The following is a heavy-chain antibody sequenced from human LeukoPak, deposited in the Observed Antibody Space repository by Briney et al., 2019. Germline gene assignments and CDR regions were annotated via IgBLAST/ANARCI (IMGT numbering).Heavy chain of an antibody. Sequence: SETLSLTCTVSGGSISSYYWSWIRQPPGKGLEWIGYIYYSGSTNYNPSLKSQVTISVDTSKNQFSLKLSSVTAADTAVYYCARTGIAVAGTLWAAADWYFDLWGRGTLVTVSS. CDR2: IYYSGST. D-gene: IGHD6-19*01. CDR3: ARTGIAVAGTLWAAADWYFDL. V-gene: IGHV4-59*01. CDR1: GGSISSYY. J-gene: IGHJ2*01.